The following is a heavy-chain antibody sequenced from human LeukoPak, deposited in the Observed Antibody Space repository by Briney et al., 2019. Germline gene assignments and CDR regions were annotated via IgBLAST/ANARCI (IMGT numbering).Heavy chain of an antibody. CDR1: GFTFSNYE. V-gene: IGHV3-48*03. J-gene: IGHJ6*02. CDR2: ISSSGRNI. Sequence: GGSLRLSCAASGFTFSNYEFNWVRQAPGKGLEWVSYISSSGRNIYYADSVKGRFTISRDNSKNTLYLQMNSLRAEDTAVYYCARDRYYGSGSSYYYYGMDVWGQGTTVTVSS. CDR3: ARDRYYGSGSSYYYYGMDV. D-gene: IGHD3-10*01.